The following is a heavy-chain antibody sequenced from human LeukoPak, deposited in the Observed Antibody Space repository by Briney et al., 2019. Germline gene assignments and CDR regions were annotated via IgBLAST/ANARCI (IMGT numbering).Heavy chain of an antibody. CDR2: ISGSGGST. V-gene: IGHV3-23*01. D-gene: IGHD1-26*01. CDR3: AKAAKGGATLRPYYYYMDA. J-gene: IGHJ6*03. Sequence: GGSLRLSCAASGFTFSSYAMSWVRQAPGKGLEWVSAISGSGGSTYYADSVKGRFTISRDNSKNTLYLQMNSLRAEDTAVYYCAKAAKGGATLRPYYYYMDAWGKGTTVTVSS. CDR1: GFTFSSYA.